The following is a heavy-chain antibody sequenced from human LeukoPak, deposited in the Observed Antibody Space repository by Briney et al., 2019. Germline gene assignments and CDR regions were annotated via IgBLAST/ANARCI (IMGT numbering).Heavy chain of an antibody. V-gene: IGHV1-46*01. J-gene: IGHJ4*02. D-gene: IGHD3-3*01. Sequence: VASVKVSCKASGYTFTSYFMHWVRQAPGPGLEWMGIINPSGGSTTYAQKFQGRVTMTRDTSTSTVYMELSSLRSEDTAVYYCARDRGNYDFWSGFDYWGQGTLVTVSS. CDR3: ARDRGNYDFWSGFDY. CDR2: INPSGGST. CDR1: GYTFTSYF.